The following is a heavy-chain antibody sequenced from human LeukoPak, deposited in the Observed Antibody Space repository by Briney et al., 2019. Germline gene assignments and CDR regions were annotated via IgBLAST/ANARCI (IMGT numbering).Heavy chain of an antibody. Sequence: GGSLRLSCAASGFTFTNYWMHWVRQVPGKGLVWVSHINSDGSNAAYADPVKGRFTISRDNAKNTLYLQMNSLRAEDTAVYYCARGSDCGGDCYTSRLYNWFDPWGQGTQVTVSS. CDR1: GFTFTNYW. CDR2: INSDGSNA. V-gene: IGHV3-74*01. J-gene: IGHJ5*02. CDR3: ARGSDCGGDCYTSRLYNWFDP. D-gene: IGHD2-21*02.